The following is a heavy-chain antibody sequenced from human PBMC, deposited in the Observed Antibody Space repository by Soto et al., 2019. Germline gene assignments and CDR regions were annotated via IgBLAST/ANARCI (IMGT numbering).Heavy chain of an antibody. V-gene: IGHV1-18*01. CDR1: VYTFTSYG. CDR2: ISAYNGNT. Sequence: ASVKVSCKASVYTFTSYGISWVRQAPGQGLEWMGWISAYNGNTNYAQKLQGRVTMTTDTSTSTAYMELRSLRSDDTAVYYCARGHSSGWFMGWFDPWGQGTLVTVSS. CDR3: ARGHSSGWFMGWFDP. D-gene: IGHD6-19*01. J-gene: IGHJ5*02.